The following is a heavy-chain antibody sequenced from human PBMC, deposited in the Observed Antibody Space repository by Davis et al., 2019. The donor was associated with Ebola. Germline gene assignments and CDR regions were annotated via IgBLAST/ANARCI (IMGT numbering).Heavy chain of an antibody. V-gene: IGHV4-39*07. CDR3: ARFAVVTLYYYYGMDV. CDR1: GGSISSSSYY. J-gene: IGHJ6*02. D-gene: IGHD4-23*01. Sequence: SETLSLTCTVSGGSISSSSYYWGWIRQPPGKGLEWIGEINHSGSTNYNPSLKSRVTISVDTSKNQFSLKLSSVTAADTAVYYCARFAVVTLYYYYGMDVWGQGTTVTVSS. CDR2: INHSGST.